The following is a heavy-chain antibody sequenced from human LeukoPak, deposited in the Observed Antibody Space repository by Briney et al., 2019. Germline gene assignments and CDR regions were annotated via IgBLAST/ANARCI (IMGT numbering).Heavy chain of an antibody. V-gene: IGHV3-7*01. J-gene: IGHJ5*02. CDR1: GFTFGSYW. CDR3: ARDLMYWFDP. Sequence: GGSLRLSCAASGFTFGSYWMSWVRQAPGKGLEWVANIKQDGSEKYYVDSVKGRFTISRDNAKNSLYLQMNSLRAEDTAVYYCARDLMYWFDPWGQGTLVTVSS. CDR2: IKQDGSEK.